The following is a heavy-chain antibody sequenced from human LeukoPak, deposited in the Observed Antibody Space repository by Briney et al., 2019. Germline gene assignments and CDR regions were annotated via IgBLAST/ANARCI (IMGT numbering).Heavy chain of an antibody. J-gene: IGHJ6*02. V-gene: IGHV4-34*01. D-gene: IGHD3-22*01. CDR2: INHSGST. CDR1: GGSFSGYY. CDR3: ARHIHYYDSSGYSYSYYYYGMDV. Sequence: PSETLSLTCAVYGGSFSGYYWSWIRQPPGKGLEWIGEINHSGSTNYNPSLKSRVTISVDTSKNQFSLKLSSVTAADTAVYYCARHIHYYDSSGYSYSYYYYGMDVWGQGTTVTVSS.